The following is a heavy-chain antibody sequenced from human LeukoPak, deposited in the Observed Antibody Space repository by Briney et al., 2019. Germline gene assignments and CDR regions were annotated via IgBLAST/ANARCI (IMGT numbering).Heavy chain of an antibody. J-gene: IGHJ6*02. Sequence: GGSLRLSCAASGFTFSSYAMHWVRQAPGKGLEWVAVISYDGSNKYYADSVKGRFTTSRDNSKNTLYLQMNSLRAEDTAVYYCARGTSGTNYGMDVWGQGTTVTVSS. V-gene: IGHV3-30-3*01. D-gene: IGHD2-2*01. CDR1: GFTFSSYA. CDR2: ISYDGSNK. CDR3: ARGTSGTNYGMDV.